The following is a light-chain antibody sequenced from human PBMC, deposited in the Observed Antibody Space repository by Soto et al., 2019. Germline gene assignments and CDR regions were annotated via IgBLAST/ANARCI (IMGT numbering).Light chain of an antibody. Sequence: QSVLSQSPSASASLGASVKLTCTLSSGHTNYAIAWHQQQPQKGPRYLMRLNSDGSHTKGDGIPDRFSGSSSGAERYLTISSRQPEDEADDYCQTWGTGIWVFGGGTQLTVL. CDR3: QTWGTGIWV. V-gene: IGLV4-69*01. J-gene: IGLJ3*02. CDR2: LNSDGSH. CDR1: SGHTNYA.